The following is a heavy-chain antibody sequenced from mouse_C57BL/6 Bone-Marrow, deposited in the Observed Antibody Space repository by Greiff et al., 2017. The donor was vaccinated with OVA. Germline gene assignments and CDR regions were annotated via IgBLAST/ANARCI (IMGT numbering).Heavy chain of an antibody. CDR2: INPGSGGT. V-gene: IGHV1-54*01. J-gene: IGHJ4*01. D-gene: IGHD2-2*01. CDR3: ASGRLRRRGYAMDY. Sequence: QVQLQQSGAELVRPGTSVKVSCKASGYAFTNYLIEWVKQRPGQGLEWIGVINPGSGGTNYNEKFKGKATLTAAKSSSTAYMQLSSLTSEDSAVYFCASGRLRRRGYAMDYWGQGTSVTVSS. CDR1: GYAFTNYL.